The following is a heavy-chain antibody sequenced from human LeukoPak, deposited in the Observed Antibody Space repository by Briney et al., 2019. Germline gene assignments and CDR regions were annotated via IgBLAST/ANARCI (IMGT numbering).Heavy chain of an antibody. Sequence: PSDTLSLTCTVSGASISDYYWSWIRQSAGKGLEWIGRISTTGSTYYNPSFQSRVTMSADPSKTLFFLRLRSVTAADTAVYYCARELEFYYDSSGSQAFDIWGQGTMVTVSS. CDR3: ARELEFYYDSSGSQAFDI. V-gene: IGHV4-4*07. CDR2: ISTTGST. D-gene: IGHD3-22*01. CDR1: GASISDYY. J-gene: IGHJ3*02.